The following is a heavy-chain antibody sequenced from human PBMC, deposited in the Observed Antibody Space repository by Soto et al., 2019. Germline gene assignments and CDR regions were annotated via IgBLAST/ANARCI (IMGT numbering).Heavy chain of an antibody. CDR2: ISGSGGST. CDR1: GFTFSSYA. V-gene: IGHV3-23*01. D-gene: IGHD1-26*01. CDR3: AKLGATSYYYYYAMDV. Sequence: GGSLRLSCAASGFTFSSYAMSWVRQAPGKGLEWVSAISGSGGSTYYADSVKGRFTISRDNSKNTLYLQMNSLRAEDTAVYYCAKLGATSYYYYYAMDVWGQGTTVTVSS. J-gene: IGHJ6*02.